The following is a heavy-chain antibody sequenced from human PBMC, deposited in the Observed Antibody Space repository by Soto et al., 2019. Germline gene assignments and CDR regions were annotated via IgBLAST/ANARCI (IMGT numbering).Heavy chain of an antibody. CDR1: GYTFTGYY. CDR3: ARDRERPPNYRLSTPVYYYYGMDV. Sequence: ASVKVSGKASGYTFTGYYMHWVRQAPGQGLEWMGWINPNSGGTNYAQKFQGWVTMPRDPSISTAYMELSRLRSDDTAVYYCARDRERPPNYRLSTPVYYYYGMDVWGPGTTVTVSS. CDR2: INPNSGGT. D-gene: IGHD2-2*01. J-gene: IGHJ6*02. V-gene: IGHV1-2*04.